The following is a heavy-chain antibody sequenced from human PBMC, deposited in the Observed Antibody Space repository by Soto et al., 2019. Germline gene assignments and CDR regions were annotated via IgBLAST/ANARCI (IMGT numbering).Heavy chain of an antibody. CDR3: ARDGREASGMDV. V-gene: IGHV4-59*11. J-gene: IGHJ6*04. Sequence: SETLSLTCTVSGGSISSHYWSWVRQAPGKGLEWIGHIYYRGSTSYNPSLRSRSTISVDTSNNQFSLKLNSVTTADTAVYYCARDGREASGMDVWGKGTNVTVSS. D-gene: IGHD1-26*01. CDR2: IYYRGST. CDR1: GGSISSHY.